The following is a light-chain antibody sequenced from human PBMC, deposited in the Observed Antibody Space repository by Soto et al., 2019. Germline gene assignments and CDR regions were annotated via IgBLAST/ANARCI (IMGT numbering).Light chain of an antibody. CDR1: SNDVGGYNY. V-gene: IGLV2-14*01. J-gene: IGLJ2*01. Sequence: QSALTQPASVSGSPGQSITISCTGTSNDVGGYNYVSWYQQHPGKAPKLTIYDVSNRPSGVSNRFSGSKSGNTASLTISGLHAEDEADYYCSSYTSSSTPVVVGGGTELTLL. CDR3: SSYTSSSTPVV. CDR2: DVS.